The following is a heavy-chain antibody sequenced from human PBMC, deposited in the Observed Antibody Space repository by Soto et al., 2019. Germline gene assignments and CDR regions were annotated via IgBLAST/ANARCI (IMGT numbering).Heavy chain of an antibody. J-gene: IGHJ4*02. CDR1: GFTFSSFG. CDR2: ISYDGGRT. Sequence: PGGSLRLSCAASGFTFSSFGIHWVRQAPGKGLEWVAVISYDGGRTYYADSVKGRFTIFRDNSKNTLYLQMKSLRPDDTAMYYCARPQYYYGSGTSGPSYWGQGTLVTVSS. CDR3: ARPQYYYGSGTSGPSY. V-gene: IGHV3-30-3*01. D-gene: IGHD3-10*01.